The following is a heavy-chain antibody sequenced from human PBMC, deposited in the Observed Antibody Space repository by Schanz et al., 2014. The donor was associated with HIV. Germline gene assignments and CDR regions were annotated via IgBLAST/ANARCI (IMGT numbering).Heavy chain of an antibody. CDR1: GFIFNNYA. CDR2: ITDNGADT. CDR3: ARDDCSGGSCYSNYYYGMDV. V-gene: IGHV3-23*01. Sequence: EVHLLDSGGGLVQPGGSLRLSCAASGFIFNNYAMNWVRQAPGKGLEWVSGITDNGADTYYAESVKGRFTISRDNAKNSLYLQMNFMRAEDTAMYYCARDDCSGGSCYSNYYYGMDVWGQGTTVTVSS. D-gene: IGHD2-15*01. J-gene: IGHJ6*02.